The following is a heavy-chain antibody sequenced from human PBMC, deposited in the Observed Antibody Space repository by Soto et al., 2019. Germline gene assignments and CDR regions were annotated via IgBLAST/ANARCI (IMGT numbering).Heavy chain of an antibody. D-gene: IGHD6-13*01. Sequence: SETLSLTSTVSGGSMRIYFWTWIRQPPGKGLEWIGYIHYSGTTSFFPSYNPSLRSRVTTSEDTSKNQFSLKLLSVTTADTAVYFCAAGEASSRNLAPYYLDFWGQGTLVTVSS. J-gene: IGHJ4*02. CDR3: AAGEASSRNLAPYYLDF. V-gene: IGHV4-59*01. CDR2: IHYSGTT. CDR1: GGSMRIYF.